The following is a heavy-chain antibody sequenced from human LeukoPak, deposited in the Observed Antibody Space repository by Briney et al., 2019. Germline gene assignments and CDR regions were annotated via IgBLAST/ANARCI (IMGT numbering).Heavy chain of an antibody. CDR3: ARDNGLLWSGELLLGIDY. D-gene: IGHD3-10*01. CDR1: GFTFSSYS. CDR2: ISSSSSYI. Sequence: PGGSLRLSCAASGFTFSSYSMNWVRQAPGKGLEWVSSISSSSSYIYYADSVKGRFTISRDNAKNSLCLQMNSLRAEDTAVYYCARDNGLLWSGELLLGIDYWGQGTLVTVSS. J-gene: IGHJ4*02. V-gene: IGHV3-21*01.